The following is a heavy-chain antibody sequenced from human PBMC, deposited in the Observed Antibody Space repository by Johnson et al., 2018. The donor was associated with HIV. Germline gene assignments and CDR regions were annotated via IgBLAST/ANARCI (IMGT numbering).Heavy chain of an antibody. CDR3: ARVGYCSGGSCFSGAFDI. V-gene: IGHV3-13*01. Sequence: VQLLESGGGLVQPGGSLRLSCAASGFTFRSYYMHWVRQATGKGLEWVSGIGTAGDTYYPGSVKGRFTISRENAKNSLYLQMNSLRVGDTAVYYCARVGYCSGGSCFSGAFDIWGQGTIVTVSS. CDR1: GFTFRSYY. J-gene: IGHJ3*02. CDR2: IGTAGDT. D-gene: IGHD2-15*01.